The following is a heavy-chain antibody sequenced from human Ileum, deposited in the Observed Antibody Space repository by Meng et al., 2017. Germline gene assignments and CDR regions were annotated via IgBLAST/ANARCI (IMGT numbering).Heavy chain of an antibody. J-gene: IGHJ4*02. CDR2: ISLAGSH. V-gene: IGHV4-4*02. CDR1: GGSISSSFY. CDR3: VRHGGKYFDS. Sequence: QGKPPEPGPVLVAPSVTLSLTFTVAGGSISSSFYWSRVRQSPGKGLEWIGQISLAGSHNYNPSLGSRVTISVDKSKNQFSLRLTSVTAADTAIFYCVRHGGKYFDSWGQGTLVTVSS. D-gene: IGHD2-15*01.